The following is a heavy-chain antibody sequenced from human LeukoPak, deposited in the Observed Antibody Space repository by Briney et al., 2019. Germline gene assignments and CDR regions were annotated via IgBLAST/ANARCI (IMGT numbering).Heavy chain of an antibody. CDR1: GYTFTSYA. D-gene: IGHD3-9*01. CDR3: ARVRYYDILTGYLHTGDYYGMDV. CDR2: INTNTGNP. J-gene: IGHJ6*02. Sequence: ASVNVSCTASGYTFTSYAMNWVRQAPGQGLEWMGWINTNTGNPTYAQGFTGRFVFSLDTSVSTAYLQISSLKAEDTAVYYCARVRYYDILTGYLHTGDYYGMDVWGQGTTVTVSS. V-gene: IGHV7-4-1*02.